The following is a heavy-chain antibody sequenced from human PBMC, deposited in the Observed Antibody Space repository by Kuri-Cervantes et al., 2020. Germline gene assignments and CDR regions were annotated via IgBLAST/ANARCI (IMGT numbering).Heavy chain of an antibody. CDR3: ARERMVQSILGAFDI. CDR2: AYYTGRT. D-gene: IGHD2-8*01. CDR1: GGSISRGDCY. V-gene: IGHV4-61*08. J-gene: IGHJ3*02. Sequence: SETLSLTCTVSGGSISRGDCYWSWIRQPPGKGLEWIGFAYYTGRTKYNPSLESRVTMSLDTSKNHFSLRLSSLTAADTAMYYCARERMVQSILGAFDIWGQGTPVTVSS.